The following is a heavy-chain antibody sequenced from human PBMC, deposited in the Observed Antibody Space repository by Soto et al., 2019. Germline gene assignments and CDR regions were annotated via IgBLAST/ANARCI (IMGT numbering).Heavy chain of an antibody. CDR3: ARDYYYSVDV. CDR1: GFTFSTTW. J-gene: IGHJ6*02. Sequence: EMQLVESGGGLVQPGGSLRLSCVVSGFTFSTTWMHWVRQAPGKGLVWVSRIDADDSSATYADSVKGRFTISRDNSKNTLYLQMNSRRPEDTAVYYCARDYYYSVDVWGQGTSVTVSS. V-gene: IGHV3-74*03. CDR2: IDADDSSA. D-gene: IGHD3-10*01.